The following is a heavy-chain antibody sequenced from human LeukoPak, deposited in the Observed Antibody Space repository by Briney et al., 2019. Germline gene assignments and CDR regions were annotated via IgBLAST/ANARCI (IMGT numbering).Heavy chain of an antibody. CDR1: GFTFSSSA. CDR3: AKTWEPKFGFDH. CDR2: ISGSGDRT. D-gene: IGHD1-26*01. J-gene: IGHJ4*02. Sequence: SGGSLRRSCAASGFTFSSSAMSWVRQAPGKGLEWVSTISGSGDRTYYADSVKGRFTISRDNSKNTLFLHMNSLRTEDTAVYYCAKTWEPKFGFDHWGQGTLVTVSS. V-gene: IGHV3-23*01.